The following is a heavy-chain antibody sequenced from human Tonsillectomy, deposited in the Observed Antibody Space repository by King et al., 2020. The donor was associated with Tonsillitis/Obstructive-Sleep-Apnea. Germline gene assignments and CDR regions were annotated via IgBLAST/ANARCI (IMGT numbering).Heavy chain of an antibody. Sequence: VQLVESGGGLLQPGGSLRLSCGASGFSVSNNYMSWVRQAPGKGLEWVSVIYNGGRGHHYADSVRGRVTVSTDNSKNKVFLQMNSLRAEDTAVYYCARSEGAFDALDVWGQGTLVTVSA. V-gene: IGHV3-53*01. D-gene: IGHD1-14*01. J-gene: IGHJ3*01. CDR2: IYNGGRG. CDR3: ARSEGAFDALDV. CDR1: GFSVSNNY.